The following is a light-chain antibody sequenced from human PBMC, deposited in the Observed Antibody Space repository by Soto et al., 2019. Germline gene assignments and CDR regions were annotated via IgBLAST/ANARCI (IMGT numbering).Light chain of an antibody. J-gene: IGLJ1*01. Sequence: QSVLTQPPSASETPGQTVSISCSGSNSNIASNTVNWYQHLPGTAPKLLIYYNNQRPSGVPDRFSGSKSGTSASLAISGLQSEDESDYYRAAWDDTLKRYVFGTGTKVPS. CDR1: NSNIASNT. CDR2: YNN. CDR3: AAWDDTLKRYV. V-gene: IGLV1-44*01.